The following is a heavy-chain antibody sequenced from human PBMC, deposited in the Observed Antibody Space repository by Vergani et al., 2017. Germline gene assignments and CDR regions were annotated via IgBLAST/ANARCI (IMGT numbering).Heavy chain of an antibody. CDR1: GGTFSSYA. J-gene: IGHJ6*02. D-gene: IGHD3-10*01. CDR2: IIPIFVTA. V-gene: IGHV1-69*18. CDR3: ATSYPYGLVSYPYGMDV. Sequence: QVQLVQSGAEVKKPGSSVKVSCKASGGTFSSYAISWVRQAPGQGLEWMGRIIPIFVTASYAQKFQGRVAITADESTNTAYMELYSLRSEDTAVYFCATSYPYGLVSYPYGMDVWGQGTTVTVSS.